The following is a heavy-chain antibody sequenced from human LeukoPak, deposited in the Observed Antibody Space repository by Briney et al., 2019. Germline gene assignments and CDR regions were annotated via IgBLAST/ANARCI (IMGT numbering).Heavy chain of an antibody. Sequence: PGGSLRLSCAASGFTFSSYGMHWVRQAPGKGLEWVAFIRYDGSNKYYADSVKGRFTISRDNAKNALYLQMNSLRAEDTAVYYCTRERATAGTFDIWGQGTMVTVSS. CDR2: IRYDGSNK. V-gene: IGHV3-30*02. J-gene: IGHJ3*02. D-gene: IGHD6-13*01. CDR1: GFTFSSYG. CDR3: TRERATAGTFDI.